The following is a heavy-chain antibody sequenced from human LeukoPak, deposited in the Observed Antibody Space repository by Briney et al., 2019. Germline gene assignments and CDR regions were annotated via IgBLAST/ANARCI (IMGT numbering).Heavy chain of an antibody. CDR2: ISSSSSYI. CDR3: ARDIGIDRSSWYVDNWFDP. D-gene: IGHD6-13*01. Sequence: PGGSLRLSCAASGFTFSSYSMNWVRQAPGKGLEWVSSISSSSSYIYYADSVKGRFTISRDNAKNSLYLQMNSLRAEDTAVYYCARDIGIDRSSWYVDNWFDPWGQGTLVTVSS. CDR1: GFTFSSYS. J-gene: IGHJ5*02. V-gene: IGHV3-21*01.